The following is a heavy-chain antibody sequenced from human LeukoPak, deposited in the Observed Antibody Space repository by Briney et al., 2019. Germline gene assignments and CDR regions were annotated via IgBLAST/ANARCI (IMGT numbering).Heavy chain of an antibody. CDR3: ARGLAGSSWYFSY. D-gene: IGHD6-13*01. CDR2: IYYSGST. V-gene: IGHV4-59*01. CDR1: GGSISSYY. Sequence: SEPLSLTCTVCGGSISSYYWRWLRQPPGKGLEWFGYIYYSGSTNYNPSLKSRVTISVATPKNQFSLKLSSVAAADTAVYYCARGLAGSSWYFSYRGRGTLVGVCS. J-gene: IGHJ4*02.